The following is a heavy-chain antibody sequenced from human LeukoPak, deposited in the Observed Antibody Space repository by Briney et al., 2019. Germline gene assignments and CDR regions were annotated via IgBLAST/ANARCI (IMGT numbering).Heavy chain of an antibody. CDR2: ITGSGGST. D-gene: IGHD6-19*01. CDR1: AFTFSSYA. J-gene: IGHJ4*02. CDR3: AKWAVSGRGFDY. V-gene: IGHV3-23*01. Sequence: GGSLRLSCAASAFTFSSYAMSWVRQAPGKGLEWVSDITGSGGSTHYADSVKGRFTISRDNSKNTLYLQMNSLRAEDTAVYYCAKWAVSGRGFDYWGQGTLVTVSS.